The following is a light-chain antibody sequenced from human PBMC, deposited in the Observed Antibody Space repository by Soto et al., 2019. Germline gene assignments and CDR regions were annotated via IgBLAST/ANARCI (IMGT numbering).Light chain of an antibody. CDR2: DVD. CDR3: SSYTTSSTVV. J-gene: IGLJ2*01. Sequence: QSVLTQPASISGSPGQSITISCTGTNSDVGGYNYVSWYQQYPGKAPKLMIYDVDNRPSGVSYRFSVSKSGKTASLTISGLQAEDEADYYCSSYTTSSTVVFGGGTKVTVL. CDR1: NSDVGGYNY. V-gene: IGLV2-14*01.